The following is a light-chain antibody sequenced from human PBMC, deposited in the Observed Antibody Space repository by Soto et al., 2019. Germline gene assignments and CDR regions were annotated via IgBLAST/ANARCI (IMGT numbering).Light chain of an antibody. J-gene: IGKJ1*01. CDR3: QQYNNWPQT. V-gene: IGKV3-15*01. CDR1: QSVSSN. Sequence: EIVMTQSPATLSVSPGERATLSCRASQSVSSNLAWYQQKPGQAPRLLIYGASTRATGIPARFSGSRSGTEFTLTISSQQSEDFAVYYCQQYNNWPQTFGQGTKVEIK. CDR2: GAS.